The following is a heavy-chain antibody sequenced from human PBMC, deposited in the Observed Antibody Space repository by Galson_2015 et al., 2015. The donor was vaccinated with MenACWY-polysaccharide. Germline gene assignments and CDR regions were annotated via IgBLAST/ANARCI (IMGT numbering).Heavy chain of an antibody. V-gene: IGHV3-43*02. Sequence: SLRLSCAASGFNFDSYAMHWVRQGPGKGLEWVSLIRGDGITTDYADSVKGRFTVSRDNSKNSLYLQMNSLRAEDTAFYYCAKDNSGDYYDRSGYLDFWGQGTLVT. CDR2: IRGDGITT. D-gene: IGHD3-22*01. J-gene: IGHJ4*02. CDR1: GFNFDSYA. CDR3: AKDNSGDYYDRSGYLDF.